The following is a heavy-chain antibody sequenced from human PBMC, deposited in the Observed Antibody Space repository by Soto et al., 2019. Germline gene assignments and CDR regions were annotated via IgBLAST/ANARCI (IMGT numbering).Heavy chain of an antibody. V-gene: IGHV1-18*01. CDR3: ARVTIFGVVIIRLGMDV. Sequence: DSVKVSCKASGYTFTSYGISWVRQAPGQGLKWMGWISAYNGNTNYAQKPQGRVTMTTDTSTSTAYMELRSLRSDDTAVYYCARVTIFGVVIIRLGMDVWGQGTTVTVSS. D-gene: IGHD3-3*01. J-gene: IGHJ6*02. CDR2: ISAYNGNT. CDR1: GYTFTSYG.